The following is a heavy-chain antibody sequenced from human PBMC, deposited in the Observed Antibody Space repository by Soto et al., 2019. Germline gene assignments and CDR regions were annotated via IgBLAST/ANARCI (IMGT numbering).Heavy chain of an antibody. Sequence: GGSLRLSCAASGFTFSTYALSWVRQAPGKGLEWVSAISANGQGIYYADSVRGRFTISRDNSKNTIFLHMDSLRAEDTAVYYCSKDRNYPRDQFHYWGQGNLV. J-gene: IGHJ4*02. D-gene: IGHD1-7*01. CDR1: GFTFSTYA. CDR3: SKDRNYPRDQFHY. CDR2: ISANGQGI. V-gene: IGHV3-23*01.